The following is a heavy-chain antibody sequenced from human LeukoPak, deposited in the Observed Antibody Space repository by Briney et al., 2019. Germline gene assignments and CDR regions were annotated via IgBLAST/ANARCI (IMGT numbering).Heavy chain of an antibody. J-gene: IGHJ5*02. Sequence: PGGSLRLSCAASGFTFSSYDMSWVRQAPGKGLEWVSAISGSGGSTYYADSVKGRFTVSRDNSKNTLYLQMNSLRAEDTAVYYCAKFPRYSSSSDWFDPWGQGTLVTVSS. V-gene: IGHV3-23*01. CDR3: AKFPRYSSSSDWFDP. D-gene: IGHD6-6*01. CDR1: GFTFSSYD. CDR2: ISGSGGST.